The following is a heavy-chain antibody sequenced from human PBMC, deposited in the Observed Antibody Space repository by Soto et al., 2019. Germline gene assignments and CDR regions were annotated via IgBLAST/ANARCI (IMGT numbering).Heavy chain of an antibody. Sequence: PSETLSLTCSVSGGSISSYYWSWIRQPPGKGLEWIGYIYYSGSTNYNPSLKSRVTILVDTSKNQFSLKLSSVTAADTAVYYCARDRVDRFDYWGQGSLVTVSS. D-gene: IGHD3-22*01. CDR2: IYYSGST. CDR3: ARDRVDRFDY. V-gene: IGHV4-59*01. CDR1: GGSISSYY. J-gene: IGHJ4*02.